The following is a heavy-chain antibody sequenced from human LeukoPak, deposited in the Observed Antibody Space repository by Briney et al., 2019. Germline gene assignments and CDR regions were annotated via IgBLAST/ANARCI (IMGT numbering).Heavy chain of an antibody. V-gene: IGHV3-30*01. D-gene: IGHD3-10*01. CDR1: GLTFSTSA. Sequence: GGSLRLSCAGSGLTFSTSAMHWVRQAPGKGLEWVAVISSAGSKTHYADSVKGRFTISRDNSKNTLYLQMNGLRLEDTAVYYCATTVVPGVIPNYYFYYYMDVWGKGTTVTVSS. J-gene: IGHJ6*03. CDR3: ATTVVPGVIPNYYFYYYMDV. CDR2: ISSAGSKT.